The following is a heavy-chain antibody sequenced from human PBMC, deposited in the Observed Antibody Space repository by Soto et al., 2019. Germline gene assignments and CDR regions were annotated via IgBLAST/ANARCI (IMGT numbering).Heavy chain of an antibody. CDR3: AKLGAGKTGYDSSGYYYVSYYGMDV. CDR1: GFTFSSYA. Sequence: GGSLRLSCAASGFTFSSYAMSWVRQAPGKGLEWVSAISGSGGSTYYADSVKGRFTISRDNSKNTLYLQMNSLRAEDTAVYYCAKLGAGKTGYDSSGYYYVSYYGMDVWGQGTTVTVSS. D-gene: IGHD3-22*01. CDR2: ISGSGGST. J-gene: IGHJ6*02. V-gene: IGHV3-23*01.